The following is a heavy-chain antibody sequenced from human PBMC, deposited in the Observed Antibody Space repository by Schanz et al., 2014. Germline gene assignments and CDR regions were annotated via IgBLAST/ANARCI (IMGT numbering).Heavy chain of an antibody. D-gene: IGHD3-3*01. CDR3: ARDLFGLVKRYYYYGLDV. CDR2: VCYDGSKK. V-gene: IGHV3-33*01. J-gene: IGHJ6*02. CDR1: GFTFSSYG. Sequence: LVESGGGVVQPERSLRLSCAASGFTFSSYGMHWVRQVPGKGLEWVAVVCYDGSKKYYADSVKGRFTISRDDSKNTLYLQMNSLRAEDTAVYYCARDLFGLVKRYYYYGLDVWGQGTTVTVSS.